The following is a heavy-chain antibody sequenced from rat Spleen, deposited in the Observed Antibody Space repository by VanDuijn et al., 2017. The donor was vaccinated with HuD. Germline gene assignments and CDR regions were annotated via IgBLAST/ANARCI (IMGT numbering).Heavy chain of an antibody. V-gene: IGHV5-31*01. J-gene: IGHJ2*01. CDR1: GFTFNKFW. CDR2: IINTGGST. CDR3: TREGYYDGTYYPYYFDN. D-gene: IGHD1-12*02. Sequence: EVQLVESGGGLVQPGRSLKLSCVASGFTFNKFWMTWIRQAPGKGLEWVASIINTGGSTYYPDSVKGRFTISRDNAKSTIYLQMNSLRSEDTATYYCTREGYYDGTYYPYYFDNWGQGVMVTVSS.